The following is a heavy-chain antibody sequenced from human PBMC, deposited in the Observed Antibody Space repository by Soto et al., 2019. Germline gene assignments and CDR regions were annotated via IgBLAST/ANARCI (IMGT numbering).Heavy chain of an antibody. J-gene: IGHJ2*01. CDR3: ARDRDGYNSKGGYWYFDL. Sequence: EVQLVESGGGLVQPGRSLRLSCAASGFTFDDYAMHWVRQAPGKGLEWVSGISWNSGSIGYADSVKGRFTISRDNSKNTLYLQMNSLRAEDTAVYYCARDRDGYNSKGGYWYFDLWGRGTLVTVSS. V-gene: IGHV3-9*01. D-gene: IGHD5-12*01. CDR2: ISWNSGSI. CDR1: GFTFDDYA.